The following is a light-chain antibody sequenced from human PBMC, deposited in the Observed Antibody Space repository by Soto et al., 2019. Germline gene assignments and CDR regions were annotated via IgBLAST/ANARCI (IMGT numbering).Light chain of an antibody. V-gene: IGKV3-20*01. CDR3: LQYSSSPKT. CDR1: QSVSRRY. Sequence: EIVLTPSPGTLSLSPGERATLSCSASQSVSRRYLAWYQQKPGQAPRLLIYGASSRATGIPDRFSGSGCVRDFSFTMSRLEPEDLAGYYCLQYSSSPKTFGQGTKGEI. J-gene: IGKJ1*01. CDR2: GAS.